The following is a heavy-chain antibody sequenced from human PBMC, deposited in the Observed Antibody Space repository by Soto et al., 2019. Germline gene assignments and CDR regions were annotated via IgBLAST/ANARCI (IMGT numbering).Heavy chain of an antibody. V-gene: IGHV4-34*01. J-gene: IGHJ5*02. CDR1: GGSFSGYY. CDR3: ARGADIVVVPAPFDP. Sequence: SETLSLTCAVYGGSFSGYYWSWIRQPPGKGLEWIGEINHSGSTNYNPSLKSRVTISVDTSKNQFSLKLSSVTAADTAVYYCARGADIVVVPAPFDPWDHGTRVTVSS. D-gene: IGHD2-2*01. CDR2: INHSGST.